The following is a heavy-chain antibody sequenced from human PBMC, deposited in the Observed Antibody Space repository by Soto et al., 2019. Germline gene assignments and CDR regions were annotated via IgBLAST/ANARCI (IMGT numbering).Heavy chain of an antibody. D-gene: IGHD4-17*01. V-gene: IGHV3-30*03. J-gene: IGHJ4*02. Sequence: AGGSLRLSCAASGFTFSDCSMHWVRQAPGKGLEWVASTSYNGNNKYYGDSVKGRFTISRDNSKSTLDLQMNALRPEDTAVYYCAGVYYGGDSVNNFWGQGTPVTVSS. CDR1: GFTFSDCS. CDR3: AGVYYGGDSVNNF. CDR2: TSYNGNNK.